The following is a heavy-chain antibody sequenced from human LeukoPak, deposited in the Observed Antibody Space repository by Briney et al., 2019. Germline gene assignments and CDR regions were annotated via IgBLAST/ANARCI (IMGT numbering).Heavy chain of an antibody. CDR1: GFTFSSYG. J-gene: IGHJ3*02. V-gene: IGHV3-30*02. D-gene: IGHD3-9*01. Sequence: GGSLRLSCAASGFTFSSYGMHWVRQAPGKGREWVAFIRYDGSNKYYADSVKGRLTICRDNSKNTLYLQMNSPRAEDTAVYYCARTYYDILTGYLQDAFDICGQGTMVTVSS. CDR3: ARTYYDILTGYLQDAFDI. CDR2: IRYDGSNK.